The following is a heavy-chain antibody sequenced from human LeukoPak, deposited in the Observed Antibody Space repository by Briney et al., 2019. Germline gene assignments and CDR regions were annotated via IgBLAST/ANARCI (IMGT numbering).Heavy chain of an antibody. CDR3: ARSGWFGEASML. J-gene: IGHJ4*02. D-gene: IGHD3-10*01. CDR2: IYYSGRT. Sequence: SETLSLTCSVSGGSISSYYWSWIRQPPGRGLEWIGYIYYSGRTSYNPSLKSRVTISVDTSKNQFSLRLSSVAAADTAVYYCARSGWFGEASMLWGQGTLVTVSS. V-gene: IGHV4-59*08. CDR1: GGSISSYY.